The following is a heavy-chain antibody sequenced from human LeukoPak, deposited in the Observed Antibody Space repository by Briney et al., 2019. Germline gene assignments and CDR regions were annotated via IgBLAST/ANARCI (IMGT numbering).Heavy chain of an antibody. D-gene: IGHD1/OR15-1a*01. J-gene: IGHJ3*02. CDR3: ANEHNKGAFDI. Sequence: SETLSLTCTVSGGSISSGGYYWSWIRQHPGKGLEWIGYIYYSGSTYYNPSLKSRVTISVDTPKNQFSLKLSSVTAADTAVYYCANEHNKGAFDIWGQGTMVTVSS. CDR1: GGSISSGGYY. CDR2: IYYSGST. V-gene: IGHV4-31*03.